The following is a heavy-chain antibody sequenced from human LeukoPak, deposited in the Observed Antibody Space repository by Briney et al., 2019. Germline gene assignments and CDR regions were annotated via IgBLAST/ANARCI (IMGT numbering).Heavy chain of an antibody. Sequence: RASVKVSCKASGGTFSSHGITWVRQAPGQGLEWMGGIIPMFGTANYAQKFQGRVTITADKSTSTAYMDLSSLRSEDTAVYYCARDLAGTDAFDIWGQGTMVTVSS. V-gene: IGHV1-69*06. CDR2: IIPMFGTA. J-gene: IGHJ3*02. D-gene: IGHD3-10*01. CDR3: ARDLAGTDAFDI. CDR1: GGTFSSHG.